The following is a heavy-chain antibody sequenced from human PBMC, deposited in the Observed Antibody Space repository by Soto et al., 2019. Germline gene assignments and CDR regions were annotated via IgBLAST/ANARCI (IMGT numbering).Heavy chain of an antibody. J-gene: IGHJ4*02. CDR2: ISYDGSNK. CDR3: AKELVDTAMVWGY. Sequence: QVQLVESGGGVVQPGRSLRLSCAASGFTFSSYGMHWVRQAPGKGLEWVAVISYDGSNKYYADSVKGRFTISSDNSKNTLYLQMNSLRAEDTAVYYCAKELVDTAMVWGYWGQGTLVTVSS. CDR1: GFTFSSYG. V-gene: IGHV3-30*18. D-gene: IGHD5-18*01.